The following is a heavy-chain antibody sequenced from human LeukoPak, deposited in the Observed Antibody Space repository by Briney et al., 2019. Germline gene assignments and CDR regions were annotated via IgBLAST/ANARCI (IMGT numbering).Heavy chain of an antibody. CDR2: IYYSGNT. J-gene: IGHJ4*02. CDR3: AKDRGY. CDR1: GDSISTSNSY. Sequence: KASETLSLTCTVSGDSISTSNSYWGWIRQPPGKGLEWIGSIYYSGNTYYNASLKSRVTISVDTSKNQFSLKLTSVTAADTAVYYCAKDRGYWGQGTLVTVSS. D-gene: IGHD3-10*01. V-gene: IGHV4-39*02.